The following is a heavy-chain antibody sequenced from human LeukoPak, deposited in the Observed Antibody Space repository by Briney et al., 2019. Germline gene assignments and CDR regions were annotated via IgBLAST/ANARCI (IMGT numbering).Heavy chain of an antibody. J-gene: IGHJ6*02. CDR3: VHSSLATNGMDV. Sequence: SGPTLLNPTQTLTLTCTFSGFSFSDTGECVGWIRQPPGEALEWLALIFWNDDKFYNASLKSRLSITKDTSKNQVILTMTTLDPIDTATYYCVHSSLATNGMDVWGQGAAVTVSS. V-gene: IGHV2-5*01. CDR1: GFSFSDTGEC. CDR2: IFWNDDK.